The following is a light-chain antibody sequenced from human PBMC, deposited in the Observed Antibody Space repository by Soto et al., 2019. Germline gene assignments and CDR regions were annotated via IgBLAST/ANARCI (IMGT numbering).Light chain of an antibody. V-gene: IGLV2-8*01. J-gene: IGLJ1*01. CDR1: GSDVGGYNY. CDR2: EVS. CDR3: SSYAGSNNFGGNV. Sequence: QSVLTQPPSASGSPGQSVTISCTGTGSDVGGYNYVSWYQQHPGKAPKLMIYEVSKRPSGVPDRFSGSKSGNTASLTVSGLQAEDEADYYCSSYAGSNNFGGNVLGTGTKVTVL.